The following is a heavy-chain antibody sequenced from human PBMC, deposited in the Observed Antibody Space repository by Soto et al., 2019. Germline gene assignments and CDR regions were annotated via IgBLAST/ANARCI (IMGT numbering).Heavy chain of an antibody. Sequence: ASVKVSCKASGYTFTSYGISWVRQAPGQGLEWMGWISAYNGNTNYAQKLQGRVTMTTDTSTSTAYMELRSLRSDDTAVYYCARDTDNYDYVWGSYRPFDYWGQGTLVTVSS. CDR1: GYTFTSYG. D-gene: IGHD3-16*02. CDR2: ISAYNGNT. J-gene: IGHJ4*02. V-gene: IGHV1-18*01. CDR3: ARDTDNYDYVWGSYRPFDY.